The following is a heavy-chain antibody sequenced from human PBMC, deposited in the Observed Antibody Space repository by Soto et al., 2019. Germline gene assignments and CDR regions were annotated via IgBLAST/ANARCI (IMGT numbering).Heavy chain of an antibody. Sequence: EVQLVESGGGLVQPGGSLKLSCAASGFTFSGSAMHWVRQASGKGLEWVGRVRSKANSYATAYAASVKGRFTNSRDDSKNTAYLQMNSLQTEDTAVYYCIRRSQDDSSGYFAYWGQGTLVTVSS. CDR3: IRRSQDDSSGYFAY. V-gene: IGHV3-73*02. CDR1: GFTFSGSA. D-gene: IGHD3-22*01. J-gene: IGHJ4*02. CDR2: VRSKANSYAT.